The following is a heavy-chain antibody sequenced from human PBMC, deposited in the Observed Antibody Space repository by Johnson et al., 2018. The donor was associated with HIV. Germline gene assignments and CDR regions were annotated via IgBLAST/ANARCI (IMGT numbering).Heavy chain of an antibody. Sequence: VQLVESVGGLVQPGGSLRLSCAASGFTFSSYWMSWVRQAPGKGLEWVSGIIGSGDNTYYADFAKGRFTISRDNSKNTLYVQMNSLRAEDTAVYYCAKDTVWSSGYYGGAFDIWGQGTMVTVSS. V-gene: IGHV3-23*04. D-gene: IGHD3-22*01. CDR3: AKDTVWSSGYYGGAFDI. CDR2: IIGSGDNT. CDR1: GFTFSSYW. J-gene: IGHJ3*02.